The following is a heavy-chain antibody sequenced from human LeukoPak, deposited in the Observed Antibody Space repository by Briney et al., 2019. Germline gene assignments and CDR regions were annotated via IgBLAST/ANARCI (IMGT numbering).Heavy chain of an antibody. CDR3: ARVEDYYYGMDV. CDR2: IIPIFGTA. D-gene: IGHD3-3*01. Sequence: SVKVSCKASGGTFSSYAISWVRQAPGQGLEWKGGIIPIFGTANYAQKFQGRVTITADESTSTAYMELSSLRSEDTAVYYCARVEDYYYGMDVWGKGTTVTVSS. CDR1: GGTFSSYA. J-gene: IGHJ6*04. V-gene: IGHV1-69*01.